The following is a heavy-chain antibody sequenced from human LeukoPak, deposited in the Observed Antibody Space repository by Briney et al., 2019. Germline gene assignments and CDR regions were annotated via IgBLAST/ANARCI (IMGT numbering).Heavy chain of an antibody. CDR1: GFTFSSYG. V-gene: IGHV3-33*01. J-gene: IGHJ4*02. D-gene: IGHD6-13*01. CDR2: IWYDGSNK. CDR3: ARGGQYSSSWYGYFDY. Sequence: GGSLRLSCAASGFTFSSYGMHWVRQAPGKGLEWVAVIWYDGSNKYYADSVKGRFTISRDNSKNTLYLQMNSLRAEDTAVYYCARGGQYSSSWYGYFDYWGQGTLVTVST.